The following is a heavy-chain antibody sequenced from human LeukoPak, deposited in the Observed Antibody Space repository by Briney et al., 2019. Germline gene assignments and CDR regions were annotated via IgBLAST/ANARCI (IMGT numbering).Heavy chain of an antibody. V-gene: IGHV3-33*01. CDR2: IWYDGSNK. Sequence: GGSLILSCAASGFTFSSYGMHWARQAPGKGLEWVAVIWYDGSNKYYADSVKGRFTISRDNSKNTLYLQMNSLRAGDTAVYYCARDQRVAYSSSWYGGAFDIWGQGTMVTVSS. J-gene: IGHJ3*02. CDR3: ARDQRVAYSSSWYGGAFDI. CDR1: GFTFSSYG. D-gene: IGHD6-13*01.